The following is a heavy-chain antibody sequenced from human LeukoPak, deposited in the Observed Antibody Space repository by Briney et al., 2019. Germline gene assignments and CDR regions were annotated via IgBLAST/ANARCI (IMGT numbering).Heavy chain of an antibody. CDR3: VRDSAYAFDF. J-gene: IGHJ3*01. V-gene: IGHV3-48*01. D-gene: IGHD3-10*01. CDR1: GFTFSSYS. CDR2: ISNSAS. Sequence: GGSLRLSCAASGFTFSSYSMNWVRQAPGKGLEWISYISNSASYYADSVKGRFTVSRDSARNSLFLQMNSLRVEDTAVYYCVRDSAYAFDFWGRGAMVTISS.